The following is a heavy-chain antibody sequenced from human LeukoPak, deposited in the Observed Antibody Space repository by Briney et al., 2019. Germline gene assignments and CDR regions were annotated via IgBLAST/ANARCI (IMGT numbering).Heavy chain of an antibody. CDR1: GGSISSSSYY. CDR2: IYYSGST. CDR3: ARQAGDHYYDSSGSHPFKSWFDP. D-gene: IGHD3-22*01. Sequence: SETLSLTCTVSGGSISSSSYYWGWIRQPPGKGLEWIGSIYYSGSTYYNPSLKSRVTISVDTSKNQFSLKLSSVTAADTAVYYCARQAGDHYYDSSGSHPFKSWFDPWGQGTLVTVSS. J-gene: IGHJ5*02. V-gene: IGHV4-39*01.